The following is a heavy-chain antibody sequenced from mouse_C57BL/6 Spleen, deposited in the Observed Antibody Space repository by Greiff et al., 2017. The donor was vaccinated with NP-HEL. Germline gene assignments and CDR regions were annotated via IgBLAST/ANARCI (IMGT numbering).Heavy chain of an antibody. CDR2: FYPGSGSI. D-gene: IGHD2-2*01. J-gene: IGHJ1*03. CDR3: ARHEGGNGYDAGYFDV. Sequence: VQLQQSGAELVNPGASVKLSCKASGYTFTEYTIHWVKQRSGQGLEWIGWFYPGSGSIKYNEKFKDKATLTADKSSSTVYMELSRLTSEDSAVYVCARHEGGNGYDAGYFDVWGTGTTVTVSS. V-gene: IGHV1-62-2*01. CDR1: GYTFTEYT.